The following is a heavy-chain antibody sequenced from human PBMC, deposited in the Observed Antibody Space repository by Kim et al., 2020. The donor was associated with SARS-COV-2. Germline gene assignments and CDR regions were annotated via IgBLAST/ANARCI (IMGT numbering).Heavy chain of an antibody. CDR3: ARARVGSSAWYYFDY. D-gene: IGHD6-19*01. J-gene: IGHJ4*02. V-gene: IGHV3-11*05. Sequence: PVKGRFTNSRDNAKTSLYLQMNNLRAEDTAVYYCARARVGSSAWYYFDYWGPGTLVTVSS.